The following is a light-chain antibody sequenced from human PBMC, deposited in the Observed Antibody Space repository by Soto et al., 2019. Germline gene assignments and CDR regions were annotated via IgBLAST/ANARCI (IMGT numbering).Light chain of an antibody. CDR3: MQALQTPRT. CDR2: LGS. V-gene: IGKV2-28*01. J-gene: IGKJ4*01. Sequence: DIVMTQSPLSLPVTPGEQASIPCRSSQTLLHSNGYNYLDWYLQKPGQSPQLLIYLGSNRASGVPDRFSGSGSGTDFTLKITRVEAEDVGVYYCMQALQTPRTFGEGTKVEIK. CDR1: QTLLHSNGYNY.